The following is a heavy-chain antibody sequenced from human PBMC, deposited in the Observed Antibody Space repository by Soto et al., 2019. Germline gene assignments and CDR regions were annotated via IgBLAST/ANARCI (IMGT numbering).Heavy chain of an antibody. D-gene: IGHD3-22*01. V-gene: IGHV3-30*18. Sequence: PGGSLRLSCAASGFTFSSYGMHWVRQAPGKGLEWVAVISYDGSNKYYADSVKGRFTISRDNSKNTLYLQMNSLRAEDTAVYYCAKDNLRPYYDSSGYYCNYWGQGTLVTVSS. CDR1: GFTFSSYG. CDR3: AKDNLRPYYDSSGYYCNY. CDR2: ISYDGSNK. J-gene: IGHJ4*02.